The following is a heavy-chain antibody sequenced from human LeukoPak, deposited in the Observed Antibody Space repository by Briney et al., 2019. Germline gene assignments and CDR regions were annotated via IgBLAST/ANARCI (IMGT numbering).Heavy chain of an antibody. J-gene: IGHJ3*02. CDR1: GFTFSSYS. CDR2: ISSSRSYI. D-gene: IGHD3-22*01. CDR3: ARVYDSSGYYSAFDI. V-gene: IGHV3-21*01. Sequence: GGSLRLSCAASGFTFSSYSMNWVRQAPGKGLEWVSSISSSRSYIYYADSVKGRFTISRDNAKNSLYLQMNSLRAEDTAVYYCARVYDSSGYYSAFDIWGQGTMVTVSS.